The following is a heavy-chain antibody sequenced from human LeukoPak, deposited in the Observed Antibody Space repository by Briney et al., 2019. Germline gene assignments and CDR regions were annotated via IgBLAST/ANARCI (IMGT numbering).Heavy chain of an antibody. J-gene: IGHJ4*02. V-gene: IGHV3-49*04. CDR3: TIGVFPNY. D-gene: IGHD2-21*01. Sequence: PGRSLRLSCTASGFTFGDYAMSWVRQAPGKGLEWVGFIRSKAYGGTTEYAASVKGRFTISRDDSKSIAYLQMNSLKTEDTAVYHCTIGVFPNYWGQGTLVTVSS. CDR2: IRSKAYGGTT. CDR1: GFTFGDYA.